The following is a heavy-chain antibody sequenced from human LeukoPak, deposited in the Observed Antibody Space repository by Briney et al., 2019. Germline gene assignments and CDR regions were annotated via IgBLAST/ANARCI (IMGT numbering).Heavy chain of an antibody. CDR3: ARDLGLGLLHFDY. CDR1: GFTFSSYE. V-gene: IGHV3-48*03. D-gene: IGHD2-15*01. Sequence: PGGSLRLSCAASGFTFSSYEMNWVRQAPGKGLEWVSSISRSATTIYYADSVKGRFTISRDNAKNSLYLQMNSLRAEDTAVYYCARDLGLGLLHFDYWGQGTLVTVSS. CDR2: ISRSATTI. J-gene: IGHJ4*02.